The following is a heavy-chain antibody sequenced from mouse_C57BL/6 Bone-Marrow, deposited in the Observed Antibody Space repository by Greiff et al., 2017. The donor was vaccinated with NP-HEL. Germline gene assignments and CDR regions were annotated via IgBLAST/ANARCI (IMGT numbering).Heavy chain of an antibody. Sequence: QVQLQQPGAELVKPGASVKLSCKASGYTFTSYWMQWVKQRPGQGLEWIGEIDPSDSYTNYNQKFKGKATLTVDTSSSTAYMQLSSLTSEDSAVYYCAKPPLLLRYYWYFDVWGTGTTVTVSS. CDR1: GYTFTSYW. CDR2: IDPSDSYT. V-gene: IGHV1-50*01. CDR3: AKPPLLLRYYWYFDV. D-gene: IGHD1-1*01. J-gene: IGHJ1*03.